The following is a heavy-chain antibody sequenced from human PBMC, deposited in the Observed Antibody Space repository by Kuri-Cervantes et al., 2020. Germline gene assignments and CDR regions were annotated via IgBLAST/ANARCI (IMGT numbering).Heavy chain of an antibody. J-gene: IGHJ4*02. CDR3: AKEGRFLEWLAYFDY. CDR1: GFTFSSYG. CDR2: ISYDGSNK. D-gene: IGHD3-3*01. Sequence: LSLTCAASGFTFSSYGMHWVRQAPGKGLEWVAVISYDGSNKYYADSVKGRFTISRDNSKNTLYLQMNSLRAEDTAVYYCAKEGRFLEWLAYFDYWGQGTLVTVSS. V-gene: IGHV3-30*18.